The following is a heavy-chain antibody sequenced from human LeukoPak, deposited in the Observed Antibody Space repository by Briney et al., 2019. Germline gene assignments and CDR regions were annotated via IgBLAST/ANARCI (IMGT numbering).Heavy chain of an antibody. D-gene: IGHD4-17*01. V-gene: IGHV1-8*01. Sequence: ASVRVSCKASGYTFTSYDFNWVRQAPGQGPEWIGWMNPNSGTTGYAQKFQGRVTMTRDTSISTAYMDLSGLRSEDTAVYYCAAYGDYVNYYYGMDVWGQGTTVTVSS. CDR2: MNPNSGTT. CDR3: AAYGDYVNYYYGMDV. J-gene: IGHJ6*02. CDR1: GYTFTSYD.